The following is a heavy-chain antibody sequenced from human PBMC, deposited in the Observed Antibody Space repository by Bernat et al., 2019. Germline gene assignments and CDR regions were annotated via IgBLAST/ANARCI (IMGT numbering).Heavy chain of an antibody. V-gene: IGHV3-74*01. D-gene: IGHD3-16*01. J-gene: IGHJ6*04. Sequence: AQLAESGGDLVQPGGSLRLSCAASGFTFSKFWMYWVRQAPGKGLVWVSRINTDGSNTIYADSVKGRFTISRDNAKNTVNLQMNSLRVEDTGVYYCAKGGWYYTSYVDLWGKGTTVTVSS. CDR3: AKGGWYYTSYVDL. CDR2: INTDGSNT. CDR1: GFTFSKFW.